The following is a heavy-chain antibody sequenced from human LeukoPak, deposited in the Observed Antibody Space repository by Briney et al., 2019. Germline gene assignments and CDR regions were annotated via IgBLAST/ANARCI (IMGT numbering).Heavy chain of an antibody. J-gene: IGHJ3*02. D-gene: IGHD2-2*01. CDR2: IYTSGST. CDR1: GSISSYY. CDR3: ARQKCTSTSCLTKNAFDI. V-gene: IGHV4-4*09. Sequence: SETLSLPCTVSGSISSYYWSWIRQPPGKGLEWIGYIYTSGSTNYNPSLKSRVTISVDTSKNQFSLDLSSVTAADTAVYYCARQKCTSTSCLTKNAFDIWGQGTMVTVSS.